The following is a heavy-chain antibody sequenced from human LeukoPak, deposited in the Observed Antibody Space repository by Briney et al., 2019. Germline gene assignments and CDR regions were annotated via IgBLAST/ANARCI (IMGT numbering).Heavy chain of an antibody. CDR1: GGSIGSSSYY. CDR3: ARRIAARPRGYWFDP. CDR2: IYHSGST. V-gene: IGHV4-39*01. D-gene: IGHD6-6*01. J-gene: IGHJ5*02. Sequence: PSETLSLSCTVSGGSIGSSSYYWGWIRQPPGKGLEWIGSIYHSGSTYYNPSLKSRVTISVDTSKNQFSLKLSSVTAADTAVYYCARRIAARPRGYWFDPWGQGTLVTVSS.